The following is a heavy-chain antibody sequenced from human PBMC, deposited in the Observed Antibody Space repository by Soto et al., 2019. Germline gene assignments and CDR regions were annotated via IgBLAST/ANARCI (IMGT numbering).Heavy chain of an antibody. CDR3: AHLYYYDSSGYYGGTPFDY. CDR2: IYWDDDK. V-gene: IGHV2-5*02. CDR1: GFSLSTSGVG. J-gene: IGHJ4*02. D-gene: IGHD3-22*01. Sequence: QITLKESGPTLVKPTQTLTLTCTFSGFSLSTSGVGVGWIRQPPGKALEWLALIYWDDDKRYSPSLKSRLTITKDTSKNQVVLTMTNMDPVDTATYYCAHLYYYDSSGYYGGTPFDYWGQGTLVTVSS.